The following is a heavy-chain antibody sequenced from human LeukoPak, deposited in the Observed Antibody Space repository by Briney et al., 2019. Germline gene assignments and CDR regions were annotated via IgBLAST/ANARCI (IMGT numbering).Heavy chain of an antibody. CDR1: GYTLTELS. CDR2: FDPEDGET. D-gene: IGHD4-17*01. CDR3: ARTTVTPSRFDP. Sequence: ASVKVSCKVSGYTLTELSMHWVRQAPGKGLEWMGGFDPEDGETIYAQKFQGRVTITADESTSTAYMELSSLRSEDTAVYYCARTTVTPSRFDPWGQGTLVTVSS. V-gene: IGHV1-24*01. J-gene: IGHJ5*02.